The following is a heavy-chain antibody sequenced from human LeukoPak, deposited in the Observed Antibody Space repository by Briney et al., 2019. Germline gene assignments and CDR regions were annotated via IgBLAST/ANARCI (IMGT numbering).Heavy chain of an antibody. D-gene: IGHD2-15*01. V-gene: IGHV4-39*01. Sequence: SETLPLTCNVSGDSNGSGPCHWGWIRQPPGKGMEWIGTISYSGTTFNNPSLKSRVTMAVDPSKNQFSLKLSSVTATDTAVYYCAYRGGFGWFFENWCQGTLVTVST. CDR1: GDSNGSGPCH. CDR3: AYRGGFGWFFEN. CDR2: ISYSGTT. J-gene: IGHJ4*02.